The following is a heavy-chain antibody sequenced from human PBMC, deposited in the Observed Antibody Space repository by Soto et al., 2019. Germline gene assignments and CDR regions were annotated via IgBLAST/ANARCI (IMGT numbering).Heavy chain of an antibody. J-gene: IGHJ4*02. CDR2: ISGSGGST. CDR1: GFTFSSYA. V-gene: IGHV3-23*01. CDR3: AKMPARGYSSSSGWVDY. Sequence: EVQLLESGGGLVQPGGSLRLSCAASGFTFSSYAMSWVRQAPGKGLEWVSAISGSGGSTYYADSVKGRFTISRDNSKNTLYLQRNSRRAEDTAVYYCAKMPARGYSSSSGWVDYWGQGTLVTVAA. D-gene: IGHD6-6*01.